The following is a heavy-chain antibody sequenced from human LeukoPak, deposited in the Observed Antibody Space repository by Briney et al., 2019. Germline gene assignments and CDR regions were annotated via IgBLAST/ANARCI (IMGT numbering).Heavy chain of an antibody. CDR1: GGSFSGYY. Sequence: SETLSLTCAVYGGSFSGYYWSWIRQPPGKGLEWIGEINHSGSTNYNPSLKSRVTISVDTSKNQFPLKLSSVTAADTAVYYCASRGANRFDYWGQGTLVTVSS. V-gene: IGHV4-34*01. CDR2: INHSGST. J-gene: IGHJ4*02. D-gene: IGHD1-26*01. CDR3: ASRGANRFDY.